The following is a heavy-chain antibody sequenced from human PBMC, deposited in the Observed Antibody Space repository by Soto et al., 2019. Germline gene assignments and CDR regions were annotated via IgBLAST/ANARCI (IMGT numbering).Heavy chain of an antibody. Sequence: GASVKVSCKASGDTFTSYGISWVRQAPGQGLEWMGWISAYNGNTNYAQKLQGRVTMTTDTSTSTAYMELGSLRSDDTAVYYCARLYSNYVGSYYYYYMDVWGKGTTVTVSS. J-gene: IGHJ6*03. CDR3: ARLYSNYVGSYYYYYMDV. CDR1: GDTFTSYG. V-gene: IGHV1-18*01. CDR2: ISAYNGNT. D-gene: IGHD4-4*01.